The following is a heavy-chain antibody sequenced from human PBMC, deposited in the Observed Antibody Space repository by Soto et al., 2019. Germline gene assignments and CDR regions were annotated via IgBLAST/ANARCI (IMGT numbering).Heavy chain of an antibody. Sequence: SETLSLTCTVSGGSISSGGYYWSWIRQHPGKGLEWIGYIYYSGSTYYNPSLKSRVTISVDTSKNQFSLKLSSVTAADTAVYYCARDPGVGPVAAAGWFDPWGQGTLVTVSS. D-gene: IGHD6-19*01. CDR2: IYYSGST. CDR1: GGSISSGGYY. CDR3: ARDPGVGPVAAAGWFDP. J-gene: IGHJ5*02. V-gene: IGHV4-31*03.